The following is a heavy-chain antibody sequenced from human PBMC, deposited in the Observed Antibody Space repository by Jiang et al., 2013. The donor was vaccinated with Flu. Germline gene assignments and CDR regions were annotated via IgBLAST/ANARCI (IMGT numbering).Heavy chain of an antibody. CDR3: ARVLLGVEMAKIRYAFDI. V-gene: IGHV4-38-2*02. J-gene: IGHJ3*02. CDR2: IYHSGST. D-gene: IGHD5-24*01. CDR1: GYSISSGYY. Sequence: GSGLVKPSETLSLTCTVSGYSISSGYYWGWIRQPPGKGLEWIGSIYHSGSTYYNPSLKSRVTISVDTSKNQFSLKLSSVTAADTAVYYCARVLLGVEMAKIRYAFDIWGQGTMVTVSS.